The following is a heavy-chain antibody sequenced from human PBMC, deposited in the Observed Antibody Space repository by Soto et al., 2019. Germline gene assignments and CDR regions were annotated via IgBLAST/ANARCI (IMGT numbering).Heavy chain of an antibody. CDR1: GYTFTSYY. J-gene: IGHJ4*02. CDR3: ARDYDRNGYPRYYFDY. V-gene: IGHV1-46*01. CDR2: INPSGGST. Sequence: VKVSCKASGYTFTSYYMHWVRQAPGQGLEWMGIINPSGGSTSYAQKFQGRVTMTRDTSTSTVYMELSSLRSEDTAVYYCARDYDRNGYPRYYFDYWGQGTLVTVSS. D-gene: IGHD3-22*01.